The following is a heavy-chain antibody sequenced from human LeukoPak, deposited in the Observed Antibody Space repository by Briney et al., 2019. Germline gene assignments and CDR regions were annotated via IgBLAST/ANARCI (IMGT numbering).Heavy chain of an antibody. Sequence: GGSLRLSCAASGFTFSSYWMSWVRQAPGKGLEWVANIKQDGSEKYYVDSVKGRFTISRDNAKNSLYLQMNSLRAEDTAVYYCASLWGYCSGGSCYPTRGIDYWGQGTLVTVSS. CDR2: IKQDGSEK. D-gene: IGHD2-15*01. V-gene: IGHV3-7*01. CDR3: ASLWGYCSGGSCYPTRGIDY. J-gene: IGHJ4*02. CDR1: GFTFSSYW.